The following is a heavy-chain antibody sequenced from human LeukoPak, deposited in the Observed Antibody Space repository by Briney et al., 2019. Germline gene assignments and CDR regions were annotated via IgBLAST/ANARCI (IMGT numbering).Heavy chain of an antibody. Sequence: SETLSLTCTVSGGSIISYYWSWIRQPPPKGREWVGHIYYSWSTNYNPSPKSRVTISVDRSKNHFSLKLSSVTAADTAVYYGARGGGPYYYDSSGYSLDYWGQGTLVTVSS. V-gene: IGHV4-59*12. D-gene: IGHD3-22*01. J-gene: IGHJ4*02. CDR2: IYYSWST. CDR1: GGSIISYY. CDR3: ARGGGPYYYDSSGYSLDY.